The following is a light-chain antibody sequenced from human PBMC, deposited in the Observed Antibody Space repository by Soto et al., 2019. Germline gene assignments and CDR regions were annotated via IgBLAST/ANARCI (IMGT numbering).Light chain of an antibody. CDR1: QSIRNF. CDR3: QQSYSTPHT. Sequence: DIQMTQSPSSLSVSIGDRVTITCRASQSIRNFLNWYQQRPGKAPKLLIYAASNLQSGVPSRFSASGSATDFTLTISSLQPEDFATYYCQQSYSTPHTFGQGTRLEI. V-gene: IGKV1-39*01. J-gene: IGKJ5*01. CDR2: AAS.